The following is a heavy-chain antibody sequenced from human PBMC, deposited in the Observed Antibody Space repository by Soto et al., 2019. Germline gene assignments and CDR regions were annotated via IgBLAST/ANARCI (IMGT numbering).Heavy chain of an antibody. CDR3: ARDTKAARGDY. CDR1: GFTFSSYG. J-gene: IGHJ4*02. V-gene: IGHV3-33*01. Sequence: GGSLRLSCAASGFTFSSYGMHWVRQAPGKGLEWVAVIWYDGSNKYYADSVKGRFTISRDNSKNTLYLQMNSLRAEDTAVYYCARDTKAARGDYWGQGTLVTVSS. D-gene: IGHD6-6*01. CDR2: IWYDGSNK.